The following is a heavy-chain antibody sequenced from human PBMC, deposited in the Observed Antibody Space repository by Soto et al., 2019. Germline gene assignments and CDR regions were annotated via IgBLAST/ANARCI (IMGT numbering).Heavy chain of an antibody. CDR3: AKDGGGYNYGYVMLDKYYYGIDV. CDR2: ISYDGTNK. D-gene: IGHD5-18*01. Sequence: QVQLVESGGGVVQPGRSLRLSCAASGFTFSTYAMHWVRQAPGKGLEWVAVISYDGTNKYYADSVRGRFTISRDNSKNTRFLQMNSLRAEDTAVYYCAKDGGGYNYGYVMLDKYYYGIDVWGQGTTVTVSS. V-gene: IGHV3-30-3*01. CDR1: GFTFSTYA. J-gene: IGHJ6*02.